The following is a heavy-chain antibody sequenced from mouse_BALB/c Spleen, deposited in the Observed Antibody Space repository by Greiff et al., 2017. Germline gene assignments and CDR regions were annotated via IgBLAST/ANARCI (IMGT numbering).Heavy chain of an antibody. D-gene: IGHD2-3*01. V-gene: IGHV5-17*02. CDR1: GFTFSSFG. Sequence: EVQLVESGGGLVQPGGSRKLSCAASGFTFSSFGMHWVRQAPEKGLEWVAYISSGSSTIYYADTVKGRFTISRDNPKNTLFLQMTSLRSEDTAMYYCARARMPDGYYDYWGQGTTLTVSS. J-gene: IGHJ2*01. CDR3: ARARMPDGYYDY. CDR2: ISSGSSTI.